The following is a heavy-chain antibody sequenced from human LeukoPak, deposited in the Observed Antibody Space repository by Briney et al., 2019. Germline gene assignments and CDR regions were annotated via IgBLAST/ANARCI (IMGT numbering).Heavy chain of an antibody. CDR3: AKGLSGSYLFDY. CDR1: GFTFSSYG. Sequence: GGSLRLSCAASGFTFSSYGMRWVRQAPGKGLEWVAFIRYDGSNKYYADSVKGRFTISRDNSKNTLYLQMNSLRAEDTAVYYCAKGLSGSYLFDYWGQGTLVTASS. D-gene: IGHD1-26*01. CDR2: IRYDGSNK. J-gene: IGHJ4*02. V-gene: IGHV3-30*02.